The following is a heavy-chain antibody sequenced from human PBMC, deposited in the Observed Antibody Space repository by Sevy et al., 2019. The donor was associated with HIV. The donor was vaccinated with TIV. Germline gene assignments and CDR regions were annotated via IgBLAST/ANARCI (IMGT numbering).Heavy chain of an antibody. V-gene: IGHV3-21*01. CDR3: ARAVAYCSSTSCWSFYYYGMDV. J-gene: IGHJ6*02. Sequence: GGSLRLSCAASEFTFSNYSMNWVRQAPEKGLEWVSSISSSSNYIYYGDSVKGRFTISRDNAENSLYLQMNSLRAEDTAVYYCARAVAYCSSTSCWSFYYYGMDVWGQGTTVTVSS. CDR1: EFTFSNYS. D-gene: IGHD2-2*01. CDR2: ISSSSNYI.